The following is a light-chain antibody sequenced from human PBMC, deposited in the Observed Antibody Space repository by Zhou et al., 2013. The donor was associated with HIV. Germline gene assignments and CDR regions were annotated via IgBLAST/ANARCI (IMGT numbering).Light chain of an antibody. V-gene: IGKV1-27*01. Sequence: DIQMTQSPSSLSASVGDRVTITCRASQDISNYLAWYQHLPGTAPKVLIYASSTLLSGVPSRFSGSGSGTHFTLTISDLQPEDAATYYCQKYNSVPRTFGQGTRVEIK. CDR3: QKYNSVPRT. J-gene: IGKJ1*01. CDR1: QDISNY. CDR2: ASS.